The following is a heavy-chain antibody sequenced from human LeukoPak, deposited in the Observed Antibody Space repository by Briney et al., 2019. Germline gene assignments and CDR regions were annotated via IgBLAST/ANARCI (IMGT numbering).Heavy chain of an antibody. V-gene: IGHV4-59*12. CDR2: IYYSGST. CDR1: GGSISSYY. D-gene: IGHD3-9*01. Sequence: PSETLSLTCTVSGGSISSYYWSWIRQPPGKGLEWIGYIYYSGSTNYNPSLKSRVTISVDTSKNQFSLKLSSVTAADTAVYYCATRRHYDILTGSHVGDVDYWGQGTLVTVSS. CDR3: ATRRHYDILTGSHVGDVDY. J-gene: IGHJ4*02.